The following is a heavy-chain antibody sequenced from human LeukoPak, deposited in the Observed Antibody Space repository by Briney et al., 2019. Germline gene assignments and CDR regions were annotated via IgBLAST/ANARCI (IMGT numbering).Heavy chain of an antibody. CDR2: IYYSGST. CDR1: GGSISSYC. Sequence: SETLSLTCTVSGGSISSYCWSWIRQPPGKGLEWIGYIYYSGSTNYNPSLKSRVTISVDTSKNQFSLKLSSVTAADTAVYYCARASSGWPFYYFDYWGQGTLVTVSS. CDR3: ARASSGWPFYYFDY. D-gene: IGHD6-19*01. J-gene: IGHJ4*02. V-gene: IGHV4-59*01.